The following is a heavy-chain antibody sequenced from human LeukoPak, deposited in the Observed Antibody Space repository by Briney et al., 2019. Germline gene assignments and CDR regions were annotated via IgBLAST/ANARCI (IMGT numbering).Heavy chain of an antibody. Sequence: ASVKVSCKASGYTFTSYDINWVRQATGQGLEWMGWMNPNSGNTGYAQQLQGRVTMTKNASIATAYLDLSSLRSEDTAVYYCARAGRSSIPGAIRSYYFDYWGQGTLITVPS. CDR2: MNPNSGNT. V-gene: IGHV1-8*01. D-gene: IGHD2-2*02. CDR1: GYTFTSYD. J-gene: IGHJ4*02. CDR3: ARAGRSSIPGAIRSYYFDY.